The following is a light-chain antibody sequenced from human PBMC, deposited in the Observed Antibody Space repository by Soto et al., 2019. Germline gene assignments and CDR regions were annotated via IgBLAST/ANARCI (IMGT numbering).Light chain of an antibody. V-gene: IGKV3-20*01. CDR2: GAS. J-gene: IGKJ1*01. CDR1: QSVSSSY. CDR3: QQYGSSLCT. Sequence: EIVLTQSPGTLSLSPGERATLSCRASQSVSSSYLAWYQQKPGQAPRLLISGASSSATGIPYRFSGSGSGTDFTLTSSRLEPEDCAVYYCQQYGSSLCTFGQGTKGEMK.